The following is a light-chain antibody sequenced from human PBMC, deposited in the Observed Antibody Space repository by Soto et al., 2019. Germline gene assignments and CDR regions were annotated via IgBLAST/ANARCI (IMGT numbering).Light chain of an antibody. CDR2: AAS. J-gene: IGKJ1*01. Sequence: DIQMTQSPSSLSASVGDRVTITCRASQSISSYLNWYQQKQGKAPKILINAASSLQSGVPSRFSGSGSGTEFTLTISALQPEDFATYFCQQSYINPRTFGQGTKVDIK. V-gene: IGKV1-39*01. CDR3: QQSYINPRT. CDR1: QSISSY.